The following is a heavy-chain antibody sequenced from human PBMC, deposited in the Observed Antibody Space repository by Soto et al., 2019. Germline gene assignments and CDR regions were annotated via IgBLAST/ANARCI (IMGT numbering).Heavy chain of an antibody. V-gene: IGHV4-59*01. CDR1: GGSISSYY. CDR3: ARDLWGYCGTDCYPLDV. J-gene: IGHJ6*02. Sequence: SETLSLTCTVSGGSISSYYWSWVRQPPGRGLEWIGFIYNSGSTNYNPSLKSRVTISIDTSQNHFSLKLSSVTAADTAVYYCARDLWGYCGTDCYPLDVWGQGTTVT. CDR2: IYNSGST. D-gene: IGHD2-21*02.